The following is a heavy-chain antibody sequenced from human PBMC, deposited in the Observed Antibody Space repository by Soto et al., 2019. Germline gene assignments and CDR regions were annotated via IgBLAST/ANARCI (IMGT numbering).Heavy chain of an antibody. CDR2: IFWDDDR. Sequence: QITLKESGPTLVKPTQTLTLTCSFSGFSLTTSGASVAWMRQYPGKAPEWLALIFWDDDRRYSPSLRTRLTITKDAPRNQVVLTMTNMDPVDTATYYCAHRVNCGIVGAQFFDHGGQGILVTVSS. CDR1: GFSLTTSGAS. J-gene: IGHJ4*02. D-gene: IGHD2-21*01. CDR3: AHRVNCGIVGAQFFDH. V-gene: IGHV2-5*02.